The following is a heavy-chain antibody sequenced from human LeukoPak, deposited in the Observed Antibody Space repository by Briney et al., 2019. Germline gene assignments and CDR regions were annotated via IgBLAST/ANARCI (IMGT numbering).Heavy chain of an antibody. Sequence: GGSLRLSCAASGFTFSSYNMNWVRQAPGKGLEWVSYISSSSSTISYADSVKGRFTISRDNAKNSLYLQMNSLRAEDTAMYYCASRRGTMVDFWGQRTLVTVSS. J-gene: IGHJ4*02. CDR2: ISSSSSTI. CDR1: GFTFSSYN. CDR3: ASRRGTMVDF. D-gene: IGHD1/OR15-1a*01. V-gene: IGHV3-48*01.